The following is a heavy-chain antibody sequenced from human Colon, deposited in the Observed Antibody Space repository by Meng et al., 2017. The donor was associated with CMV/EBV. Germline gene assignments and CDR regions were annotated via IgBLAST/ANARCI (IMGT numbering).Heavy chain of an antibody. Sequence: GSLRLSCTVSDGSVNSDDAFWSWLRQPPGKGLEWIGYIHYSGNTNYNPSLKSRVTMSIETSKNQFSLKVTSVTAADTAVYYCARAQTGTFDYWGQGILVTVSS. V-gene: IGHV4-61*08. J-gene: IGHJ4*02. CDR3: ARAQTGTFDY. CDR1: DGSVNSDDAF. D-gene: IGHD1-1*01. CDR2: IHYSGNT.